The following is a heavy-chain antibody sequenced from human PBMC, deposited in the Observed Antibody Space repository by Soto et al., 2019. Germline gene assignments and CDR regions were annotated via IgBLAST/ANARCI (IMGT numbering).Heavy chain of an antibody. J-gene: IGHJ4*02. V-gene: IGHV1-24*01. CDR3: ATKGGNPQMAAAFDY. D-gene: IGHD6-13*01. Sequence: ASVKVSCKVSGYTLTELSMHWVRQAPGKGLEWMGGFDPEDGETIYAQKFQGRVTMTEDTSTDTAYMELSSLRSEDTAVYYYATKGGNPQMAAAFDYWGQGTLVTVSS. CDR1: GYTLTELS. CDR2: FDPEDGET.